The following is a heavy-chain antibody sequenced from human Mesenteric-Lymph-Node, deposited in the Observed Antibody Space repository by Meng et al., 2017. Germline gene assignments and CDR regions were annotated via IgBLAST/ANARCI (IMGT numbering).Heavy chain of an antibody. CDR1: GGSISSSSYY. D-gene: IGHD3-10*01. CDR2: IYYSGST. V-gene: IGHV4-39*07. J-gene: IGHJ6*02. Sequence: GSLRLSCTVSGGSISSSSYYWGWIRQPPGKGLEWIGSIYYSGSTYYNPSLKSRVTISVDTSKNQFSLKLSSVTAADTAVYFCAKDLGSGSWHGLDVWGQGTTVTVSS. CDR3: AKDLGSGSWHGLDV.